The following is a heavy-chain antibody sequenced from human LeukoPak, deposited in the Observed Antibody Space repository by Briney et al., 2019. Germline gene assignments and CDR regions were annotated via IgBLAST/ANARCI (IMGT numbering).Heavy chain of an antibody. Sequence: GGSLRLSCVASGFTFSIYTMSWVRQAPGKGLEWVSSITSSSSSMYSANSVKGRLTISRDNAKNSLYLQMNSLRAEDTAVYYCARDLAWGGYWGQGTLVTVSS. J-gene: IGHJ4*02. CDR2: ITSSSSSM. D-gene: IGHD7-27*01. V-gene: IGHV3-21*01. CDR1: GFTFSIYT. CDR3: ARDLAWGGY.